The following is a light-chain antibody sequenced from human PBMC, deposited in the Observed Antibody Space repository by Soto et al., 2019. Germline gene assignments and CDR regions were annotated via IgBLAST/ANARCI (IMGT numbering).Light chain of an antibody. CDR1: QSISSNF. Sequence: EIVLTQSPGTLSLSPGQRATLSCRASQSISSNFLAWYQQKPGQAPRLLIYATSSRATGIPGRFSGSGSGTDFTLTISRLEREDFAVYYCQQYSSSWTFGQGTKVDIK. CDR3: QQYSSSWT. J-gene: IGKJ1*01. CDR2: ATS. V-gene: IGKV3-20*01.